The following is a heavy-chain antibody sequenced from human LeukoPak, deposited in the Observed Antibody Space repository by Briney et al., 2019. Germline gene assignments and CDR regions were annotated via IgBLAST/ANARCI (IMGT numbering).Heavy chain of an antibody. V-gene: IGHV3-7*01. J-gene: IGHJ4*02. Sequence: GESLKISCVTSGFTFSNYWMSWVRQAPGKGLEWVANTKQDGSEKNSVDSAKGRFTISRDNAKNSLYLQMNSLRAEDTAVYYCVRDGGGAEDYWGQGTLVTVSS. CDR1: GFTFSNYW. CDR3: VRDGGGAEDY. D-gene: IGHD3-16*01. CDR2: TKQDGSEK.